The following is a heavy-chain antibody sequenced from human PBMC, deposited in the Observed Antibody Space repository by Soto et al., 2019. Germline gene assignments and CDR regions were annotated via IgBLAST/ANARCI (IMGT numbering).Heavy chain of an antibody. D-gene: IGHD3-10*01. CDR1: GYTFTSYY. V-gene: IGHV1-46*01. Sequence: XSVKISCKASGYTFTSYYMPGVRQAPGQGLEWLGIINPSGGSTSYAQKFQGRVTMTRDTSTSTVYMELSSLRSEDTAVYYCARDLLLWFGELFRPTYYYYYGLDAWGQGTTVTVS. CDR2: INPSGGST. CDR3: ARDLLLWFGELFRPTYYYYYGLDA. J-gene: IGHJ6*02.